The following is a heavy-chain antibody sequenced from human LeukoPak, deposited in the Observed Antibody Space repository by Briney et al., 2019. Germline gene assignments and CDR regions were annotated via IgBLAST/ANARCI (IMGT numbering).Heavy chain of an antibody. CDR1: GFTFSDYY. CDR3: ARPWGYGDYDHDAFDI. J-gene: IGHJ3*02. D-gene: IGHD4-17*01. CDR2: ISSSGSTI. V-gene: IGHV3-11*01. Sequence: PGGSLRLSCAASGFTFSDYYMSWIRHAPGKGLEWVSYISSSGSTIYYADSVKGRFTISRDNAKNSLYLQMNSLRAEDTAVYYCARPWGYGDYDHDAFDIWGQGTMVTVSS.